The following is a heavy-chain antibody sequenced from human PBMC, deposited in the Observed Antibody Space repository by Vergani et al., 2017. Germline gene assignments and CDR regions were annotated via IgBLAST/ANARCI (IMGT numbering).Heavy chain of an antibody. V-gene: IGHV3-30*01. CDR1: GFTFSSYA. CDR2: ISYDGSNK. CDR3: AREGRYDFWSGYLTSLYYYYGMDV. Sequence: QVQLVESGGGVVQPGRSLRLSCAASGFTFSSYAMHWVRQAPGKGLEWVAVISYDGSNKYYADSVKGRFTISRDNSKNTLYLQMNSLRAEDTAVYYCAREGRYDFWSGYLTSLYYYYGMDVWGQGTTVTVSS. J-gene: IGHJ6*02. D-gene: IGHD3-3*01.